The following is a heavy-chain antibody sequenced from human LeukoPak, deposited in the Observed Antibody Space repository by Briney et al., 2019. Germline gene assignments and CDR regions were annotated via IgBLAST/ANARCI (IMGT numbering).Heavy chain of an antibody. CDR1: GFTFSSYS. Sequence: GGSLRLSCAASGFTFSSYSMNWVRQAPGKGLEWVSSISSSSSYIYYADSVKGRSTISRDNAKNSLYLQMNSLRAEDTAVYYCARRTTVTNNDYWGQGTLVTVSS. CDR3: ARRTTVTNNDY. V-gene: IGHV3-21*01. J-gene: IGHJ4*02. D-gene: IGHD4-17*01. CDR2: ISSSSSYI.